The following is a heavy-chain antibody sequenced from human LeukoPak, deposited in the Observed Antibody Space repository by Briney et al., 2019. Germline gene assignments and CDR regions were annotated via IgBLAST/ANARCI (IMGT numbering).Heavy chain of an antibody. J-gene: IGHJ4*02. CDR2: IYHSGST. D-gene: IGHD2-15*01. CDR1: GGSISSGGYS. V-gene: IGHV4-30-2*01. CDR3: ARSHCSGGSCYLPLDY. Sequence: PSETLSLTCAVSGGSISSGGYSWSWIRQPPGKGLEWIGYIYHSGSTYYNPSLKSRVTISVDRSKNQFSLKLSSVTAADTAVYYCARSHCSGGSCYLPLDYWGQRTLVTVSS.